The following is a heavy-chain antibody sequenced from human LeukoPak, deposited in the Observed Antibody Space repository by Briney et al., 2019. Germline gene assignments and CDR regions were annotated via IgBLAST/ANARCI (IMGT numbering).Heavy chain of an antibody. CDR2: INTNTGNP. V-gene: IGHV7-4-1*02. J-gene: IGHJ3*02. CDR1: GYTFTSYA. CDR3: ARRVYYDFWSGYYTGDAFDI. Sequence: ASVKVSCKASGYTFTSYAMNWVRQAPGQGLEWMGWINTNTGNPTYAQGFTGRFVFSLGTSVSTAYLQISSLKAEDTAVYYCARRVYYDFWSGYYTGDAFDIWGQGTMVTVSS. D-gene: IGHD3-3*01.